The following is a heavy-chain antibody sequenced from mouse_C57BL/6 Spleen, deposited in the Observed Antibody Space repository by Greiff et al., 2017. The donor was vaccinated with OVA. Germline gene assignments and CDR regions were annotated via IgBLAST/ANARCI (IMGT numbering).Heavy chain of an antibody. V-gene: IGHV10-1*01. CDR2: IRSKSNNYAT. Sequence: GGGLVQPKGSLKLSCAASGFSFNTYAMNWVRQAPGKGLEWVARIRSKSNNYATYYADSVKDRFTISRDDSESMLYLQMNNLKTEDTAMYYCVREPPRYWYFDVWGTGTTVTVSS. CDR3: VREPPRYWYFDV. CDR1: GFSFNTYA. J-gene: IGHJ1*03.